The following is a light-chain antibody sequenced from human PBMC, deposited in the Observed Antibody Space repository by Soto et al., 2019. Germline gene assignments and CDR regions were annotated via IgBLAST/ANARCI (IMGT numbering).Light chain of an antibody. CDR2: GAS. V-gene: IGKV3-15*01. CDR3: QQYNNWPGT. J-gene: IGKJ1*01. CDR1: QSVSSN. Sequence: EIVMTQSPATLSVSPGERATLSCRASQSVSSNLAWYQQKPGQAPRLLIYGASTRATGIPARFSGSGSGTEFTLTLSSLQSEDFAVYYCQQYNNWPGTVGQGTKVEIK.